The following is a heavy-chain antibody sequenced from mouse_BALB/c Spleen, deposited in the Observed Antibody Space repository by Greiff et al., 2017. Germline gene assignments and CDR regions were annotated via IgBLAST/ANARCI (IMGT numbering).Heavy chain of an antibody. CDR1: GYSITSGYY. D-gene: IGHD2-1*01. J-gene: IGHJ2*01. CDR3: ARDPYGNYDFDY. V-gene: IGHV3-6*02. Sequence: ESGPGLVKPSQSLSLTCSVTGYSITSGYYWNWIRQFPGNKLEWMGYISYDGSNNYNPSLKNRISITRDTSKNQFFLKLNSVTTEDTATYYCARDPYGNYDFDYWGQGTTLTVSS. CDR2: ISYDGSN.